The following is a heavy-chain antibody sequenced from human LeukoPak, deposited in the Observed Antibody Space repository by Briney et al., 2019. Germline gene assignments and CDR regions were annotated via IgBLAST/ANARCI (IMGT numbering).Heavy chain of an antibody. Sequence: PGGSLRLSCTGSGFTFSRYWMTWVRQAPGKGLEWMANIKPDGSLKNYVDSAKGRFSISRDNAKESLFLQMNSLRAEDTAVYYCVRVGFSDEGFDHWGQGTLVTVSS. V-gene: IGHV3-7*01. CDR1: GFTFSRYW. CDR3: VRVGFSDEGFDH. CDR2: IKPDGSLK. J-gene: IGHJ4*02. D-gene: IGHD2-21*01.